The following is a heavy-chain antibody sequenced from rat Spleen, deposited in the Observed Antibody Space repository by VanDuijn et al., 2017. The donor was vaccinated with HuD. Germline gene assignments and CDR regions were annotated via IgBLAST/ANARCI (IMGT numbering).Heavy chain of an antibody. J-gene: IGHJ4*01. CDR3: TTCLLRYYVMDA. CDR2: LDTDGSRT. Sequence: EVQLVETGGGLVQPGRSLKLSCVASGFTFNRYWMYWVRQAPGKGLEWVSSLDTDGSRTYYPDSVRGRFTISRDNAKSTLYLQMDSLRSEDTATYYCTTCLLRYYVMDAWGQGASVTVSS. CDR1: GFTFNRYW. V-gene: IGHV5-58*01.